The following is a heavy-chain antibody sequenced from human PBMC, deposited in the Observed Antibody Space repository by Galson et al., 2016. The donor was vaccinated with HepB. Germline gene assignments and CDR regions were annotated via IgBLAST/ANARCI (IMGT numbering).Heavy chain of an antibody. V-gene: IGHV3-23*01. CDR2: ISGPGRNT. CDR1: KFTFRNYA. D-gene: IGHD2-21*02. Sequence: SLRLSCAASKFTFRNYAMSWVRQAPGKGLEWVSSISGPGRNTYYADSVKGRSTISRDNSKNTLYLQMNSLRAEDTAVYYCAKDPIQCGGDCTRASYYFDYWGQGLLVTVSS. J-gene: IGHJ4*02. CDR3: AKDPIQCGGDCTRASYYFDY.